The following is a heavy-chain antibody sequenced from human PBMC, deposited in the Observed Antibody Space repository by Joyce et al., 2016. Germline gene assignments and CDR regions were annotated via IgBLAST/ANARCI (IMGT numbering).Heavy chain of an antibody. J-gene: IGHJ4*02. CDR3: GSVFEY. CDR1: GFTFTNYW. V-gene: IGHV3-74*01. Sequence: EVQLVESGGGLLQPGGSLRLAGAASGFTFTNYWMHWVRQAPGKGLVWVARVDSDGSGTSYADSVKGRFTISRDNAKNMVYLQMNSLRIEDTAVYYCGSVFEYWGRGALVTVSS. CDR2: VDSDGSGT.